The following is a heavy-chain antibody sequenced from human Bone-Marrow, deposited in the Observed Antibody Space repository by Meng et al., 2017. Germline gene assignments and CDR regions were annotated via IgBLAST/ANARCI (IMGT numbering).Heavy chain of an antibody. D-gene: IGHD3-22*01. V-gene: IGHV1-69*06. CDR3: ARLGYYDSSGYSYFDY. Sequence: SVKVSCKASGGTFSSYAISWVRQAPGQGLEWMGGIIPIFGTANYAQKFQGRVTITADKSTSTAYMELSSLRSEDTAVYYCARLGYYDSSGYSYFDYWGQGTLVTVPQ. J-gene: IGHJ4*02. CDR1: GGTFSSYA. CDR2: IIPIFGTA.